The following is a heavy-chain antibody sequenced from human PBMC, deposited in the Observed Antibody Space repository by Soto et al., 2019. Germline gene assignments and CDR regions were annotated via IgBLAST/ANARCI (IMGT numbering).Heavy chain of an antibody. CDR3: TRDQRYSSDV. CDR1: GFDFTNSW. CDR2: VNSDGSIT. V-gene: IGHV3-74*01. J-gene: IGHJ4*02. D-gene: IGHD5-18*01. Sequence: TGGSLRLSCAASGFDFTNSWMHWVRQAPGKGLVWVSHVNSDGSITTYADSVKGRFTISRDNAKNTVYLQMNSLRVEDTAVYYCTRDQRYSSDVWGQGTLVTVSS.